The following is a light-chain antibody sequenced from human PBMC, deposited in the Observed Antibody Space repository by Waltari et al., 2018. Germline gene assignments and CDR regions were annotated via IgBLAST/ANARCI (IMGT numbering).Light chain of an antibody. V-gene: IGKV1-5*03. Sequence: DIQMTQCPSPPSASVADRVTITCRASQSISSWLAWYQQKPGKAPKLLIYKASSLESGVPSRFSGSGSGTEFTLTISSLQPDDFATYYCQQYNSYPYTFGQGTKLEIK. J-gene: IGKJ2*01. CDR3: QQYNSYPYT. CDR2: KAS. CDR1: QSISSW.